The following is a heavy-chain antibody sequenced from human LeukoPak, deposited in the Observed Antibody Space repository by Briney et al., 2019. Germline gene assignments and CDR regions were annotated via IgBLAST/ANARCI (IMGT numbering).Heavy chain of an antibody. J-gene: IGHJ4*02. CDR2: IYYSGST. CDR3: ARGWDGIAVAGSFDY. Sequence: SETLSLTCTVSGGSTSGYYWSWIRQPPGKGLEWIGDIYYSGSTNYNPSLTSRVTMSVDTSKNQFSLKLNSVTAADTAVYYRARGWDGIAVAGSFDYWGQGTLVTVSS. CDR1: GGSTSGYY. V-gene: IGHV4-59*01. D-gene: IGHD6-19*01.